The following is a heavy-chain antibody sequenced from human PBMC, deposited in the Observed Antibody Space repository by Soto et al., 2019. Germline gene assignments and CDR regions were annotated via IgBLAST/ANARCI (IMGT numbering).Heavy chain of an antibody. D-gene: IGHD6-6*01. V-gene: IGHV4-31*03. J-gene: IGHJ4*02. CDR2: IYYSGST. Sequence: QVQLQESGPGLVKPSQTLSLTCTVSGGSISSGGYYWSWIRQHPGKGLEWIGYIYYSGSTYYNPSLKSRVTISVDTSKNQFSLRLSSVTAADTAVYYCARGSRIAAPTTFDYWGQGTLVTVSS. CDR3: ARGSRIAAPTTFDY. CDR1: GGSISSGGYY.